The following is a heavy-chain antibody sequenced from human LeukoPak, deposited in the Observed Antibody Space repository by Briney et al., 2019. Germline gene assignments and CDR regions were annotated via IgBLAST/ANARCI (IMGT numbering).Heavy chain of an antibody. Sequence: GSLRLSCAASGFTFSSYAMHWVRQAPGKGLEWVSAIRGSGGTTYYADSVKGQFTISRDNSKNTLYLQMNSLRAADTAVYYCAKDTSYASYYFDYWGQGTLVTVSS. J-gene: IGHJ4*02. CDR1: GFTFSSYA. V-gene: IGHV3-23*01. CDR3: AKDTSYASYYFDY. CDR2: IRGSGGTT. D-gene: IGHD3-16*01.